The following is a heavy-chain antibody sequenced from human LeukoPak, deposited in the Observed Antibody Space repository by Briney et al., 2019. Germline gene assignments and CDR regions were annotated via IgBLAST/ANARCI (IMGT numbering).Heavy chain of an antibody. J-gene: IGHJ3*02. CDR3: ARSVSWGLLVRDDAFDI. V-gene: IGHV4-59*08. D-gene: IGHD2-21*01. Sequence: PSETLSLTCTVSGGSISSYHWIWIRQPPGKGLEWIGYIHYSGSTNYNPSLKSRVTTSVDTSKKQFSLKLRSVTAADTAVYYCARSVSWGLLVRDDAFDIWAKGQWSPSLQ. CDR2: IHYSGST. CDR1: GGSISSYH.